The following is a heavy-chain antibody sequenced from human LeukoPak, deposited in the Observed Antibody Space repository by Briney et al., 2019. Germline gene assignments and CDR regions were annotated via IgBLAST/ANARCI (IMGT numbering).Heavy chain of an antibody. CDR1: GFTFSSYW. CDR3: ARESLSRGKRAAAGTKYNWFDP. D-gene: IGHD6-13*01. CDR2: IKQDGSEK. Sequence: GGSLRLSCAASGFTFSSYWMSWVRQAPGKGLEWAANIKQDGSEKYYVDSVKGRFTISRDNAKNSLYLQMNSLRAEDTAVYYCARESLSRGKRAAAGTKYNWFDPWGQGTLVTVSS. J-gene: IGHJ5*02. V-gene: IGHV3-7*01.